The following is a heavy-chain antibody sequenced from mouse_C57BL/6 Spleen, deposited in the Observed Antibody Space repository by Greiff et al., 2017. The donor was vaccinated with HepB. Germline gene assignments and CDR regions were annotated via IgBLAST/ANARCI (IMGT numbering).Heavy chain of an antibody. CDR3: ARRRPQYFDV. J-gene: IGHJ1*03. CDR1: GYTFTSYW. V-gene: IGHV1-69*01. Sequence: QVQLQQSGAELVMPGASVKLSCKASGYTFTSYWMHWVKQRPGQGLEWIGEIDPSDSYTNYNQKFKGKSTLTVDKSSSTAYMQLSSLTSEDSAVYYCARRRPQYFDVWGTGTTVTVSS. CDR2: IDPSDSYT.